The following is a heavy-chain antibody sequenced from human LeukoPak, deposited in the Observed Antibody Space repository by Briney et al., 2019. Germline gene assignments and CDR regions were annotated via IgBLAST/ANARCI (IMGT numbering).Heavy chain of an antibody. V-gene: IGHV4-4*07. CDR2: IFTSGST. CDR1: GGSINNYY. J-gene: IGHJ3*02. Sequence: PSETLSLTCAVSGGSINNYYRSWIRQPAGKGLEWIGRIFTSGSTNYNASLKSRVTMSVDTSKNQFSLKLRSMTAADTAVYYCARAPVTVKDSFDIWGQGTMVTVSS. CDR3: ARAPVTVKDSFDI. D-gene: IGHD4-11*01.